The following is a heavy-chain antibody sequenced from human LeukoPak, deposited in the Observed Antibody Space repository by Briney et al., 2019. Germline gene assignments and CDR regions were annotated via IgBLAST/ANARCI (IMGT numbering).Heavy chain of an antibody. D-gene: IGHD5-12*01. CDR2: IYYSGST. CDR1: GGSISSSYY. J-gene: IGHJ4*02. V-gene: IGHV4-39*01. CDR3: ARHRRLFTSFDS. Sequence: PSETLSLTCSVSGGSISSSYYWGWIRQPPGTGLVWIGSIYYSGSTYYNPSLKSRVTMSVDTSKNQFSLKLSSVTAADTAVYYCARHRRLFTSFDSWGQGTLVTVSS.